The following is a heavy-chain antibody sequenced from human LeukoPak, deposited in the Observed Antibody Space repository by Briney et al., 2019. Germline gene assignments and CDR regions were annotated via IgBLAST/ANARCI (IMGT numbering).Heavy chain of an antibody. V-gene: IGHV3-11*04. CDR2: ISSSGSTI. CDR3: AGDKKWQQLNYFDY. Sequence: GGSLRLSCAASGFTFSDYYMSWIRQAPGKGLEWVSYISSSGSTIYYADSVKGRFTISRDNAKNSLYLQMNSLRAEDTAVYYCAGDKKWQQLNYFDYWGQGTLVTVSS. J-gene: IGHJ4*02. CDR1: GFTFSDYY. D-gene: IGHD6-13*01.